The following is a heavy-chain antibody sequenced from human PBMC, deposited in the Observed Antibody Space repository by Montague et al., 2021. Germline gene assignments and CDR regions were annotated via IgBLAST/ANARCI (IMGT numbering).Heavy chain of an antibody. CDR2: LDYSGTT. V-gene: IGHV4-39*01. CDR3: ARHRSRHHSMAFVASDHYFYMDV. J-gene: IGHJ6*03. D-gene: IGHD2/OR15-2a*01. CDR1: GDSISSKGNF. Sequence: SETLSLTCSVSGDSISSKGNFWGWIRQPPGKGLEWIGALDYSGTTYYSPSLRSRVTISVDTSKSQFSLKVTAVTAAYTVVYYCARHRSRHHSMAFVASDHYFYMDVWGTGTTVAVSS.